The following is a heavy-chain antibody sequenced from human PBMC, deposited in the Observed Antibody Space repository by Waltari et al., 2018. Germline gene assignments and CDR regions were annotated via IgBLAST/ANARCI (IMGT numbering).Heavy chain of an antibody. CDR1: GYTFTGYY. CDR3: ARDLTMIVVLYGAFDI. V-gene: IGHV1-2*02. D-gene: IGHD3-22*01. J-gene: IGHJ3*02. CDR2: INPNSGGT. Sequence: QVQLVQSGAEVKKPGASVKVSCKASGYTFTGYYMHWVRQAPGQGLECMGWINPNSGGTNYAQKFQGRVTMTRDTSISTAYMELSRLRSDDTAVYYCARDLTMIVVLYGAFDIWGQGTMVTVSS.